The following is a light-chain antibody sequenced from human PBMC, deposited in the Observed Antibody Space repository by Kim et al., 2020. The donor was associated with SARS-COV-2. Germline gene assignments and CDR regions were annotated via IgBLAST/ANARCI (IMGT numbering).Light chain of an antibody. Sequence: SPGEGATLSGRASQSVTSNYLAWYQQKPGQAPRLLIYGTSSRATGIPDRFSGSGSGTDFTLTISRLEPEDSAVYYCQQYDSSPWTFGQGTKVDIK. V-gene: IGKV3-20*01. CDR1: QSVTSNY. CDR3: QQYDSSPWT. J-gene: IGKJ1*01. CDR2: GTS.